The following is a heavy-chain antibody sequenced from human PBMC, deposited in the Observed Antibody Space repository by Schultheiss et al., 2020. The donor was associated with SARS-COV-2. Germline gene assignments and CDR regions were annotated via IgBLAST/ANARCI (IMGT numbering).Heavy chain of an antibody. Sequence: ETLSLTCTVSGGSVSSGSYYWNWIRQPPGKGLEWIGSIYYSGSTYYNPSLKSRVTISVDTSKNQFSLKLSSVTAADTAVYYCARAVVTVNAYNWFDPWGQGTLVTVSS. V-gene: IGHV4-39*01. D-gene: IGHD2-21*02. CDR3: ARAVVTVNAYNWFDP. CDR1: GGSVSSGSYY. CDR2: IYYSGST. J-gene: IGHJ5*02.